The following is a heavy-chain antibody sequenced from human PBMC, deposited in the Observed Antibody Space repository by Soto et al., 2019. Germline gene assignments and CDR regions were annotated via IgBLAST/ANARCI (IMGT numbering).Heavy chain of an antibody. V-gene: IGHV4-39*01. D-gene: IGHD3-9*01. CDR3: ARHVARVLRYFDWLGAPDY. J-gene: IGHJ4*02. CDR1: GGSISSSSYY. CDR2: IYYSGST. Sequence: SETLSLTCTVSGGSISSSSYYWGWIRQPPGKGLEWIGSIYYSGSTYYNPSLKSRVTISVDTSKNQFSLKLSSVTAADTAVYYCARHVARVLRYFDWLGAPDYWGQGTLVTVSS.